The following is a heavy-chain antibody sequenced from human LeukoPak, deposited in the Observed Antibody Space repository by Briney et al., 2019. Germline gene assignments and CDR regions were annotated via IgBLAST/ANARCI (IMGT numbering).Heavy chain of an antibody. D-gene: IGHD1-26*01. CDR1: GGTFSIHA. V-gene: IGHV1-69*13. J-gene: IGHJ4*02. Sequence: SVKVSCKASGGTFSIHAISWVRQAPGQGLEWMGGIIPIFGTANYAQKFQGRVTITADESTSTAYMELSSLRSEDTAVYYCARVSSGSYSDFDYWGQGTLVTVSS. CDR3: ARVSSGSYSDFDY. CDR2: IIPIFGTA.